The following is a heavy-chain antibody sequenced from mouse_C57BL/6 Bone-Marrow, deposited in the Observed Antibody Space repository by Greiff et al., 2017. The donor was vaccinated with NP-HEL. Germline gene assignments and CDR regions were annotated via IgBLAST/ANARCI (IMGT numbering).Heavy chain of an antibody. CDR2: IYPRDGSS. CDR1: GYTFTDHT. CDR3: ARRTTVGYFDV. Sequence: VKLVESDAELVKPGASVKISCKVSGYTFTDHTIHWMKQRPEQGLEWIGYIYPRDGSSRYNEKFKGKATLTEAKSSSTAYMQLNSLTSEDSAVFFCARRTTVGYFDVWGTGTTVTVSS. D-gene: IGHD1-1*01. V-gene: IGHV1-78*01. J-gene: IGHJ1*03.